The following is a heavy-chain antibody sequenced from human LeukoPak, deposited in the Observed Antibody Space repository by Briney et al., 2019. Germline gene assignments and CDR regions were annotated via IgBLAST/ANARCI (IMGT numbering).Heavy chain of an antibody. CDR2: INTYSGST. CDR1: GYTFTGYY. Sequence: GASVKVSCKASGYTFTGYYIHWVRQAPGQGLEWMGWINTYSGSTNYPQGLQGRVTMTTDKSTTTAYMEVRSLRSDDTALYYCARRSQNGYNSPIDYWGQGTLVTVSS. CDR3: ARRSQNGYNSPIDY. V-gene: IGHV1-18*04. D-gene: IGHD5-24*01. J-gene: IGHJ4*02.